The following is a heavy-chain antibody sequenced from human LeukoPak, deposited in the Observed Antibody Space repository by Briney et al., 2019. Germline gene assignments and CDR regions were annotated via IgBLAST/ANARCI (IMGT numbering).Heavy chain of an antibody. CDR3: ARWDELDWAFGT. CDR1: GVSITTYS. CDR2: FSLGETT. V-gene: IGHV4-59*08. D-gene: IGHD2-21*01. J-gene: IGHJ5*02. Sequence: SETLSLTCSVSGVSITTYSWNWLRQSPGKGLEWIGYFSLGETTSYTSSLKSRVTISRDTSKNQVSLKLTSVTAADTAVYYCARWDELDWAFGTWGPGTLVTVSS.